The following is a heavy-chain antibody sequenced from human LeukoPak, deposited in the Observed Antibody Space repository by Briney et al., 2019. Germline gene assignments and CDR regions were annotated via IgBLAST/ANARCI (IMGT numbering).Heavy chain of an antibody. CDR2: INPNSGGT. V-gene: IGHV1-2*02. D-gene: IGHD2-2*01. CDR1: EGTFSSYS. CDR3: ARGRCSSRSCYLFDY. J-gene: IGHJ4*02. Sequence: ASVKVSCKASEGTFSSYSINWVRQAPGQGLEWMGWINPNSGGTSYAQKFQGRVTMTRDTSISTAYMELSRLRSDDTAVYYCARGRCSSRSCYLFDYWGQGTLVTVSS.